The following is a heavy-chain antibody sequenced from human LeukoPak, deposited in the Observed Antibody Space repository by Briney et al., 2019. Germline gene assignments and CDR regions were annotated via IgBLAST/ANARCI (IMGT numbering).Heavy chain of an antibody. CDR1: GGSISSYY. J-gene: IGHJ5*02. Sequence: SETLSLTCSVSGGSISSYYWSWIRQPPGKGLEWIGYIYYSGRTNYNPSLKSRVTISVDTSKNQFSLKLSSVTAADTAVYYCAGDPITMVRGVEGPWGQGTLVTVSS. CDR2: IYYSGRT. V-gene: IGHV4-59*01. D-gene: IGHD3-10*01. CDR3: AGDPITMVRGVEGP.